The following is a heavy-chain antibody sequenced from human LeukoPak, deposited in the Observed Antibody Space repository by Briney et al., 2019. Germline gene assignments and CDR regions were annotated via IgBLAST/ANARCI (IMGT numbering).Heavy chain of an antibody. Sequence: ASVKVSCKASGGTFSSYAISWVRQAPGQGLEWMGGIIPIFGTANYAQKFQGRVTITTDESTSTAYMELSSLRSEDTAVYYCARDSTGVNCSSTSCYTSGGWYYYMDVWGKGTTVTVSS. CDR1: GGTFSSYA. V-gene: IGHV1-69*05. CDR2: IIPIFGTA. J-gene: IGHJ6*03. D-gene: IGHD2-2*02. CDR3: ARDSTGVNCSSTSCYTSGGWYYYMDV.